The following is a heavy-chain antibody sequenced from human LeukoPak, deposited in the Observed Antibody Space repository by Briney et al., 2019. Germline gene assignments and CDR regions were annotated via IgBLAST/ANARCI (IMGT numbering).Heavy chain of an antibody. Sequence: GALRLSCAASGFTFSSYAMHWVRQAPGKGLEWVTGISYHESNKYYADSAKGRFTISRDNSKNTLYLQMNSLRAGDTAIYYCARGIGERYSSSWDCFDPWGQGTLVTVSS. CDR2: ISYHESNK. D-gene: IGHD6-6*01. CDR3: ARGIGERYSSSWDCFDP. CDR1: GFTFSSYA. J-gene: IGHJ5*02. V-gene: IGHV3-30*04.